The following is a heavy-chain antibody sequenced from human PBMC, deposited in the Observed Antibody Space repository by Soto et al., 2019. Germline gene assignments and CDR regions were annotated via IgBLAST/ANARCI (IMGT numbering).Heavy chain of an antibody. CDR1: GGSISSSNW. Sequence: SETLSLTCAVSGGSISSSNWWSWVRQPPGKGLEWIGEIYHSGSTNYNPSLRSRVTISVDKSKNQFSLKLSSVTAADTAVYYCARDRYDSSGYVIIDAFDIWGQGTMVT. D-gene: IGHD3-22*01. V-gene: IGHV4-4*02. CDR2: IYHSGST. CDR3: ARDRYDSSGYVIIDAFDI. J-gene: IGHJ3*02.